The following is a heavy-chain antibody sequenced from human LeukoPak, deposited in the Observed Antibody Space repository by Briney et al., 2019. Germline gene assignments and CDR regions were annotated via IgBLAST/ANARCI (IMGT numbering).Heavy chain of an antibody. Sequence: SETLSLTCTVSGGSISSYYWSWIRQPAGRGLEWIGHIYTSGSTNYNPSLKSRVTMSVDTSKNQFSLKLSSVTAADTAVYYCARVSGYDWESFYDYRGQGTLVTVSS. V-gene: IGHV4-4*07. CDR3: ARVSGYDWESFYDY. D-gene: IGHD5-12*01. CDR2: IYTSGST. J-gene: IGHJ4*02. CDR1: GGSISSYY.